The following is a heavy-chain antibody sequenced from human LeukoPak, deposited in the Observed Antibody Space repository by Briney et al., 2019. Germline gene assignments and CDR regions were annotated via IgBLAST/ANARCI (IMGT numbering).Heavy chain of an antibody. CDR3: ARDPSYYYGSGTDAFDI. D-gene: IGHD3-10*01. V-gene: IGHV3-53*01. Sequence: GGSLRLSCAASGLTVSSSYMSWVRQAPGKGLEWVSIIYNDGSTYYADSMKGRFTISRDNSKNTLYLQVNSLRAEDTAMYYCARDPSYYYGSGTDAFDIWGQGTMVTVSS. CDR1: GLTVSSSY. J-gene: IGHJ3*02. CDR2: IYNDGST.